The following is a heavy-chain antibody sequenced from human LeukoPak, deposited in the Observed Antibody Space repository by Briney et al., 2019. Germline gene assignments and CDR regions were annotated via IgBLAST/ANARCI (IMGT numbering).Heavy chain of an antibody. CDR1: GGSISTGAFS. V-gene: IGHV4-30-4*07. CDR3: ARDYYGSGSPFDP. D-gene: IGHD3-10*01. CDR2: IYSSGSS. J-gene: IGHJ5*02. Sequence: SQTLSLTCAVSGGSISTGAFSWYWLRQTPGQGPEWIGYIYSSGSSYYNPSLQSRFIISVDTSKNQFSLKLSSVTAADTAVYYCARDYYGSGSPFDPWGQGTLVTVSS.